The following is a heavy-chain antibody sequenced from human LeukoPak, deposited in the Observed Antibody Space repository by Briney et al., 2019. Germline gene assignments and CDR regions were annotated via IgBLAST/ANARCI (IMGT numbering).Heavy chain of an antibody. CDR3: ARGALYSGSYGGLFDY. J-gene: IGHJ4*02. CDR1: GFTFSSYE. D-gene: IGHD1-26*01. Sequence: GGSLRLSCAASGFTFSSYEMNWVRQAPGKGLEWVSSISSSSSYIYYADSVKGRFTISRDNAKNSLYLQMNSLRAEDTAVYYCARGALYSGSYGGLFDYWGQGTLVTVSS. V-gene: IGHV3-21*04. CDR2: ISSSSSYI.